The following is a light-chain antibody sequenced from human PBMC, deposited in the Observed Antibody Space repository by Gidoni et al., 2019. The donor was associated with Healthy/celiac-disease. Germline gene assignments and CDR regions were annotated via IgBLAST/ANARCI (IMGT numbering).Light chain of an antibody. J-gene: IGKJ4*01. CDR3: QQYGSSPLT. CDR2: GAS. Sequence: SVLTQSPGTLSLSPGERATLSCRASQSVSSSYLAWYQHKPGQAPRLLIYGASSRATGIPDRFSGSGSGTDFTLTISRLEPEDFAVYYCQQYGSSPLTFGGGTKVEIK. CDR1: QSVSSSY. V-gene: IGKV3-20*01.